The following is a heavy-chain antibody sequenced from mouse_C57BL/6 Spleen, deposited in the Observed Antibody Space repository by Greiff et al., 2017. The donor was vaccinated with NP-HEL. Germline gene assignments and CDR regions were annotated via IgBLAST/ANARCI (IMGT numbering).Heavy chain of an antibody. V-gene: IGHV1-69*01. Sequence: VQLQQSGAELVMPGASVKLSCKASGYTFTSYWMHWVKQRPGQGLEWIGEIDPSDSYTNYNQKFKGKSTLTVDKSSSTAYMQLSSLTSEDSAVYYCARGVYGRNFDYWGQGTTLTVSS. CDR1: GYTFTSYW. CDR3: ARGVYGRNFDY. D-gene: IGHD1-1*01. J-gene: IGHJ2*01. CDR2: IDPSDSYT.